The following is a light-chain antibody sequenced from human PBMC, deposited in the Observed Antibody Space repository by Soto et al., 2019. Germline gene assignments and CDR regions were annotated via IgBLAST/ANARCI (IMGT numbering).Light chain of an antibody. CDR1: QSVSNNW. J-gene: IGKJ2*01. V-gene: IGKV3-20*01. Sequence: EVVLTQSPGTLSLSPGERATLSCRASQSVSNNWLAWYQQKPGQAPRLLIYGASSRPGGIPDQFSGSGSGTDFTLTINRLEPEDFAVYYCQQYGRSPYTFGQGTKVEI. CDR3: QQYGRSPYT. CDR2: GAS.